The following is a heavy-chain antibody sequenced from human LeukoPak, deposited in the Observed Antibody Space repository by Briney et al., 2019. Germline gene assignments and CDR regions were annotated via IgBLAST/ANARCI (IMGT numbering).Heavy chain of an antibody. D-gene: IGHD5-12*01. J-gene: IGHJ4*02. CDR1: DYSISSGYY. V-gene: IGHV4-38-2*01. CDR3: ATVWGYSHGYFDY. CDR2: IYHSGSD. Sequence: SETLSLTCAVSDYSISSGYYWGWIRQPPGKGLEWIGSIYHSGSDYYNPSLKSRVTISVDTSKNQFSLKLSSVTAADTAVYYCATVWGYSHGYFDYWGQGSLVTVSS.